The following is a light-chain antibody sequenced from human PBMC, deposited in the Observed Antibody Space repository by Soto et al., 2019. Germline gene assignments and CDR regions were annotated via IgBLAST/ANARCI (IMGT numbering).Light chain of an antibody. V-gene: IGKV1-5*03. J-gene: IGKJ1*01. CDR2: KAS. CDR1: QSISSW. Sequence: DIQLTQSPSTLSASVGDRVTITCRASQSISSWFAWYQQKPGKAPKLLIYKASSLESGVPSRFSGSGSGTEFTLTIRSLQPDDFATYYCQQYNSYRTFGQGTKVDIK. CDR3: QQYNSYRT.